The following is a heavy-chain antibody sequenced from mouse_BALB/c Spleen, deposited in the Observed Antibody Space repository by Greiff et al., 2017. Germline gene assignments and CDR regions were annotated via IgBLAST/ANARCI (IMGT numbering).Heavy chain of an antibody. CDR2: IDPENGDT. D-gene: IGHD2-1*01. Sequence: EVQLQQSGAELVRSGASVKLSCTASGFNIKDYYMHWVKQRPEQGLEWIGWIDPENGDTEYAPKFQGKATMTADTSSNTAYLQLSSLTSEDTAVYYCNMDMVRAYWGQGTLVTVSA. CDR1: GFNIKDYY. CDR3: NMDMVRAY. J-gene: IGHJ3*01. V-gene: IGHV14-4*02.